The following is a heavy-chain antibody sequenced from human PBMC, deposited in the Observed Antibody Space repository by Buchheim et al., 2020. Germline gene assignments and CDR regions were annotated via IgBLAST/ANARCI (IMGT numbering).Heavy chain of an antibody. CDR1: GFTFSNYA. J-gene: IGHJ6*02. D-gene: IGHD2/OR15-2a*01. V-gene: IGHV3-23*01. CDR3: AKNFAAANHGIDV. CDR2: NNDSGDKT. Sequence: EVQLLESGGDLVQPGGSLRLSCAASGFTFSNYAMTWVRQAPGKGLEWVSTNNDSGDKTYYADSVKGRFTISRDNSKNTLYLQMDSLGVEDTAEYYCAKNFAAANHGIDVWGPGAT.